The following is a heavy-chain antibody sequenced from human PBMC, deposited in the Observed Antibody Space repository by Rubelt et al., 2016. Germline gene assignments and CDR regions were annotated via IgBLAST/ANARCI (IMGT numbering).Heavy chain of an antibody. CDR2: INSDGSST. J-gene: IGHJ4*02. CDR3: ARDLSGFRGGWYAN. CDR1: TFSSYW. D-gene: IGHD6-19*01. V-gene: IGHV3-74*01. Sequence: TFSSYWMHWVRQAPGKGLVWVSRINSDGSSTSYADSVKGRFTISRDNAKNTLFLRMNSLRAEDTAVYYCARDLSGFRGGWYANWGQGTLVTVSS.